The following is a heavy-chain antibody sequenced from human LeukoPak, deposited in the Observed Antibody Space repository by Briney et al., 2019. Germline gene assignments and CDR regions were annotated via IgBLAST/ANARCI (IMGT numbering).Heavy chain of an antibody. CDR3: ARESKSLYCDY. J-gene: IGHJ4*02. CDR1: GFTFSDYY. D-gene: IGHD4-11*01. CDR2: ISSSGSTI. V-gene: IGHV3-11*04. Sequence: GGSLRLSCAASGFTFSDYYMSWIRQAPGKGLEWVSYISSSGSTIYYAYSVKGRFTISRDNAKNSLYLQMNSLRAKDTAVYLLARESKSLYCDYWGQETLDTVSS.